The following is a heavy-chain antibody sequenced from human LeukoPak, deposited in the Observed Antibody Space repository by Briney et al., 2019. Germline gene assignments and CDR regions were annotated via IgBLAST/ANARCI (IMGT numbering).Heavy chain of an antibody. Sequence: PGGSLRLSCAASGFAFNFYAMTWVRQAPGKGLEWIAYISSSSTYTNYADSVKGRFTVSRDNAKNSVFLQMNSLRAEDTAIYYCATSRMWYHFDYLGQGTLVIVSS. CDR2: ISSSSTYT. J-gene: IGHJ4*02. CDR3: ATSRMWYHFDY. D-gene: IGHD2-15*01. CDR1: GFAFNFYA. V-gene: IGHV3-11*03.